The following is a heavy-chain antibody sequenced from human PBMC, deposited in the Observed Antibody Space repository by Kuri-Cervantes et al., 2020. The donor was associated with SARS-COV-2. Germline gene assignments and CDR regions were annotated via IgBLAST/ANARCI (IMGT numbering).Heavy chain of an antibody. CDR3: AFNYGTGSYFY. D-gene: IGHD3-10*01. J-gene: IGHJ4*02. CDR2: IHRTGTT. Sequence: SETLSLTCSVSGASISSNTYYWGWVRQPPGKGLEWIGEIHRTGTTNYNPPLESRVTISVDRSKNQFSLTLRSVTAADTAVYYCAFNYGTGSYFYWGQGTLVTVSS. CDR1: GASISSNTYY. V-gene: IGHV4-39*07.